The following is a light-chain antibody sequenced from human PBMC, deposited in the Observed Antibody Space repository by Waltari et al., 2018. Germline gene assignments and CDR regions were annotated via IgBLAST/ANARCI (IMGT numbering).Light chain of an antibody. J-gene: IGLJ2*01. CDR2: EGT. Sequence: QSALTQPASGSGSPGQSITIPCTGSSTDLGRSTLFSWYQPHPDTAPKLLIYEGTDRPSGISHRFSGSKSGNTASLTISTLQAEDEADYYCFSYADGRSLVFGGGTKLTVL. CDR1: STDLGRSTL. CDR3: FSYADGRSLV. V-gene: IGLV2-23*01.